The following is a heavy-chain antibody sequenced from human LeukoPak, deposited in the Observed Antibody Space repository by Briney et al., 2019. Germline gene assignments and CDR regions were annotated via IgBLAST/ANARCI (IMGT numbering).Heavy chain of an antibody. D-gene: IGHD3-16*01. J-gene: IGHJ4*02. Sequence: SETRSLTCTVSGGSISSGGYCWSWIRQPPGKGLEWIGYIYHSGSTYYNPSLKSRVTISVDRSKNQFSLKLSSVTAADTAVYYCARDSGGCPWQKPTDYWGQGTLVTVSS. CDR1: GGSISSGGYC. CDR2: IYHSGST. CDR3: ARDSGGCPWQKPTDY. V-gene: IGHV4-30-2*01.